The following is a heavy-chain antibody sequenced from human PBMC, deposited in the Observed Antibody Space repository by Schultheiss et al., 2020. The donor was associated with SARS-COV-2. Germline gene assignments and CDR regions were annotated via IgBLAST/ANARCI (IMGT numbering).Heavy chain of an antibody. D-gene: IGHD3-3*01. V-gene: IGHV3-9*01. J-gene: IGHJ4*02. CDR2: ISWNSGSI. Sequence: GGSLRLSCAASGFTFDDYAMHWVRQAPGKGLEWVSGISWNSGSIGYADSVKGRFTISRDNAKNSLYLQMNSLRAEDTALYYCAKDKAVGITIFGVGMGYFDYWGQGTLVTVSS. CDR3: AKDKAVGITIFGVGMGYFDY. CDR1: GFTFDDYA.